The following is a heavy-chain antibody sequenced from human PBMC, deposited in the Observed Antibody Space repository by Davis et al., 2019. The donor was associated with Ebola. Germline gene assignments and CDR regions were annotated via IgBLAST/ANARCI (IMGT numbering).Heavy chain of an antibody. CDR2: ISGSGGST. CDR1: GLTFSSYG. CDR3: AKDRDGYSTSWFWVH. D-gene: IGHD6-13*01. Sequence: PGGSLRLSCAASGLTFSSYGMHWVRQAPGKGLEWVSGISGSGGSTYYAESVKGRFTISRDNSKNTLYLQMNSLRVEDTAVYYCAKDRDGYSTSWFWVHWGQGTLVSVGS. V-gene: IGHV3-23*01. J-gene: IGHJ4*02.